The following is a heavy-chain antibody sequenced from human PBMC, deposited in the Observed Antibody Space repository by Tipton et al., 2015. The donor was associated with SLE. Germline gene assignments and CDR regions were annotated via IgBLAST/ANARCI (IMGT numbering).Heavy chain of an antibody. J-gene: IGHJ2*01. CDR2: IYYSGST. D-gene: IGHD6-6*01. CDR3: ARRMYSSSSRPHWYFDL. CDR1: GGSISSYY. Sequence: LRLSCTVSGGSISSYYWSWIRQPPGKGLEWIGYIYYSGSTNYNPSLKSRVTISVDTSKNQFSLKLSSVTAADTAVYYCARRMYSSSSRPHWYFDLWGRGTLVTVSS. V-gene: IGHV4-59*08.